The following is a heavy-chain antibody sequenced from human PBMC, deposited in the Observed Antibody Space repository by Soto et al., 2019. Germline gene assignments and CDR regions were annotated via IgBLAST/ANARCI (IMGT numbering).Heavy chain of an antibody. D-gene: IGHD3-22*01. CDR2: INHSGST. CDR1: GGSFSGYY. V-gene: IGHV4-34*01. CDR3: ARRKDHYYDSRGYYPRVNWFDP. J-gene: IGHJ5*02. Sequence: QVQLQQWGAGLLKPSETLSLTCAVYGGSFSGYYWSWIRQPPGKGLEWIGEINHSGSTNYKPSLNSRVTISVDTSKNQFSLKLSSVTAADTAVYYCARRKDHYYDSRGYYPRVNWFDPWGQGTLVTVSS.